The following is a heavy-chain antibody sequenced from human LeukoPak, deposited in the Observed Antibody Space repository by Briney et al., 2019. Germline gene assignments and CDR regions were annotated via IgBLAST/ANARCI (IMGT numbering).Heavy chain of an antibody. J-gene: IGHJ5*02. CDR1: GFTFSSYG. Sequence: PGGSLRLSCAASGFTFSSYGMHWVRQAPGKGLEWVAVISYDGRNKFYADSVKGRFTISRDNSKNTLYLQMDSLRAEDTAVYYCAKDHLDIATPRSSSTNREFDPWGQGTLVTVSS. CDR3: AKDHLDIATPRSSSTNREFDP. CDR2: ISYDGRNK. D-gene: IGHD5-12*01. V-gene: IGHV3-30*18.